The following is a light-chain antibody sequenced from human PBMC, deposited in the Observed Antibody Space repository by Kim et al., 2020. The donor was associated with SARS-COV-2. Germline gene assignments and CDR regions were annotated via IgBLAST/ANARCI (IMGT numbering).Light chain of an antibody. CDR2: EDK. CDR3: SSSDNSGNHRGI. J-gene: IGLJ2*01. Sequence: PRRTTMITFSGNAVPKTYASWYHKKSVQAPVLVIYEDKNRPSGIPEGFSGSISGTLATLTITGAQVEDEADYYCSSSDNSGNHRGIFGGGTQLTVL. CDR1: AVPKTY. V-gene: IGLV3-10*01.